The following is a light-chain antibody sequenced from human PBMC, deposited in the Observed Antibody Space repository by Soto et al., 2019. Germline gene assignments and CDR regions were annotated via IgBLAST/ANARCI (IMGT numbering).Light chain of an antibody. CDR1: QSVSSSY. Sequence: EIVLTQSPGTLSLSPGERATLSCRASQSVSSSYLAWYQQKPGQAPRLLIYGASSRATGIPDRFSGRGSGTDFTLTISRLEAEDVAVYYCQHYGSSPYTFGQGTKLEIK. CDR3: QHYGSSPYT. V-gene: IGKV3-20*01. CDR2: GAS. J-gene: IGKJ2*01.